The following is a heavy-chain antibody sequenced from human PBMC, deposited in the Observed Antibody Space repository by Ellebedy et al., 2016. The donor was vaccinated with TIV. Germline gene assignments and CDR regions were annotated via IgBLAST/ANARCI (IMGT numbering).Heavy chain of an antibody. J-gene: IGHJ4*02. D-gene: IGHD2-15*01. CDR2: IIPIFGTA. Sequence: ASVKVSCKASGGTFSSYAISWVRQAPGQGLEWMGGIIPIFGTANYAQKFQGRVTITADESTSTAYMELSRLRSGDTAVYYCAREMGGFYSVGFDYWGQGTLVTVSS. CDR3: AREMGGFYSVGFDY. CDR1: GGTFSSYA. V-gene: IGHV1-69*13.